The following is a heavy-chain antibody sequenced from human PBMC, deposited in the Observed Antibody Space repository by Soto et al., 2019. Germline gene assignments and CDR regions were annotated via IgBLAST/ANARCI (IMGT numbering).Heavy chain of an antibody. V-gene: IGHV3-30-3*01. CDR1: GFTFSSYA. D-gene: IGHD4-17*01. CDR3: ARDIEAQGAYPDYGDSNSGFDY. CDR2: ISYDGSNK. J-gene: IGHJ4*02. Sequence: QVQLVESGGGVVQPGRSLRLSCAASGFTFSSYAMHWVRQAPGKGLEWVAVISYDGSNKYYADSVKGRFTISRDNSKNTLYLQMNSLRAEDTAVYYCARDIEAQGAYPDYGDSNSGFDYWGQGTLVTVSS.